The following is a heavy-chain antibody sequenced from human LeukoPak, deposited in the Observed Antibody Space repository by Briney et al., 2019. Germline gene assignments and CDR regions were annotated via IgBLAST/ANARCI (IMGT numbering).Heavy chain of an antibody. CDR1: GGTFSSYT. V-gene: IGHV1-69*02. J-gene: IGHJ4*02. CDR2: IIPIPGIA. CDR3: EVVVVPAAMYNWNPGQL. D-gene: IGHD2-2*01. Sequence: SVKVSCKASGGTFSSYTISWVRQAPGQGLEWMGRIIPIPGIANYAQKFQGRVTITADKSTSTAYMELSSLRSEDTAVYYCEVVVVPAAMYNWNPGQLWGQGTLVTVSS.